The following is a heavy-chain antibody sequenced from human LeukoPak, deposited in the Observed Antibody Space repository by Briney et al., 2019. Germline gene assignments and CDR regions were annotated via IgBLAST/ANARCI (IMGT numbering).Heavy chain of an antibody. CDR3: ARPVVSLTN. V-gene: IGHV3-30-3*01. CDR2: ISYDGSNK. J-gene: IGHJ4*02. CDR1: GFTFSSYA. Sequence: GGSLRLSCAASGFTFSSYAMHWVRQAPGKGPEWVAVISYDGSNKYYADSVKGRFTISRDNSKNTLYLQMNSLRAEDTAVYYCARPVVSLTNWGQGTLVTVSS.